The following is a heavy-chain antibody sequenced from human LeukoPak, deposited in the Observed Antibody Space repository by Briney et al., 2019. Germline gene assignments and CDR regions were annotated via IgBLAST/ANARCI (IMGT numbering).Heavy chain of an antibody. CDR2: IYHSGST. Sequence: PSETLSLTCTVSGYSISSGYYWGWIRQPPGKGLEWIGSIYHSGSTYYNPSLKSRVTISVDTSKNQFSLKLSSVTAADTAVYYCARDPAMVEYNWFDPWGQGTLVTVSS. D-gene: IGHD5-18*01. CDR3: ARDPAMVEYNWFDP. V-gene: IGHV4-38-2*02. J-gene: IGHJ5*02. CDR1: GYSISSGYY.